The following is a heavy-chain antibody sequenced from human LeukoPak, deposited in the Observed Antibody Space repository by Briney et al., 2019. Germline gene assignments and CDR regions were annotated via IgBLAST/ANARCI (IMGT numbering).Heavy chain of an antibody. CDR1: GYTFISYD. CDR3: ARVSMVRGAAPYNWFDP. J-gene: IGHJ5*02. V-gene: IGHV1-8*01. D-gene: IGHD3-10*01. CDR2: MNPNSGNT. Sequence: ASVKVSCKASGYTFISYDINWVRQATGQGLEWMGWMNPNSGNTGYAQKFQGRVTMTRNTSISTAYMELSSLRSEDTAVYYCARVSMVRGAAPYNWFDPWGQGALVTVSS.